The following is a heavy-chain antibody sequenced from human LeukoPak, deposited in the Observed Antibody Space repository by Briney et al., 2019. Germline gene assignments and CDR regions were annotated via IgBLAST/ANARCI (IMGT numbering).Heavy chain of an antibody. CDR3: ARDEYGSGSPNVY. Sequence: ASVKVSCKASGYTFTGYYMHWVRQAPGQGLEWMGWINPNSGGTNYAQKLQGRVTMTRDTPISTAYMELSRLRSDDTAVYYCARDEYGSGSPNVYWGQGTLVTVSS. J-gene: IGHJ4*02. V-gene: IGHV1-2*02. CDR2: INPNSGGT. D-gene: IGHD3-10*01. CDR1: GYTFTGYY.